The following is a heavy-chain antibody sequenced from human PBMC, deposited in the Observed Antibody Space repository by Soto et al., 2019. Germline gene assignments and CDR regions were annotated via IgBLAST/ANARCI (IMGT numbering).Heavy chain of an antibody. CDR3: ARARKGYYDSSGYYGY. CDR2: INHSGST. V-gene: IGHV4-34*01. J-gene: IGHJ4*02. D-gene: IGHD3-22*01. CDR1: GGSFSGYY. Sequence: ETLSLTCAVYGGSFSGYYWSWIRQPPGKGLEWIGEINHSGSTNYNPSLKSRVTISVDTSKNQFSLKLSSVTAADTAVYYCARARKGYYDSSGYYGYWGQGTLVTVPQ.